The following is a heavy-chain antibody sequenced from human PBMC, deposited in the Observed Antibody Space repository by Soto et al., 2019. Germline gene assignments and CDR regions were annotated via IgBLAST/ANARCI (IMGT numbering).Heavy chain of an antibody. CDR2: IDWDDDK. Sequence: SGPTLVNPTHTLTLTCTFSGFSLSTSGMRVSWIRQPPGKALEWLARIDWDDDKIYSTSLKTRLTISKDTSKNQVVLTMTNMDPVDTATYYCARSFYYDSSGYHQFDYWGQGTLVNVSS. V-gene: IGHV2-70*04. D-gene: IGHD3-22*01. CDR1: GFSLSTSGMR. CDR3: ARSFYYDSSGYHQFDY. J-gene: IGHJ4*02.